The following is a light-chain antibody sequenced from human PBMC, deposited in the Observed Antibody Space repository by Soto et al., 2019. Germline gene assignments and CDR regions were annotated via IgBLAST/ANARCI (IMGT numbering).Light chain of an antibody. J-gene: IGKJ1*01. V-gene: IGKV3-11*01. CDR1: QSVSSY. CDR2: DAS. CDR3: QQRSNWPTWT. Sequence: EIVLTQSPATLSLSPGERATLSCRASQSVSSYLAWYQQKPGQAPRLLIYDASNRATGIPARCSGSGSGTDFTLTISSLEPEDFAVYYCQQRSNWPTWTFGQGTKV.